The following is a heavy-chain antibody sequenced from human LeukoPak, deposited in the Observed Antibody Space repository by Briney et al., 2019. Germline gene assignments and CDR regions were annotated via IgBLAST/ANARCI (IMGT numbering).Heavy chain of an antibody. V-gene: IGHV3-11*04. J-gene: IGHJ4*02. D-gene: IGHD6-19*01. CDR3: ARSSSVYSSGWYEY. CDR2: ISSSGSTI. CDR1: GFTFSDYY. Sequence: GGSLRLSFAASGFTFSDYYMSWLRQAPGKGLEWVSYISSSGSTIYYADSVKGRFTISRDNAKNSLYLQMNSLRAEDTAVYYCARSSSVYSSGWYEYWGQGTLVTVSS.